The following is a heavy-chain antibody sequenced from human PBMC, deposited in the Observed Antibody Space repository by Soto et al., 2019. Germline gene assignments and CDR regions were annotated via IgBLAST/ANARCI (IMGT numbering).Heavy chain of an antibody. V-gene: IGHV1-3*01. Sequence: SVKVDCKAPVYTLTSYAMHLVRQAPGHRLEWMGWINAGNGNTKYSQKFQGRVTITRDTSASTAYMELSSLRSEDTAVYYCARDHLSGWTDNYYYGMTVWGLGTTVTVSS. CDR2: INAGNGNT. CDR1: VYTLTSYA. D-gene: IGHD6-19*01. J-gene: IGHJ6*02. CDR3: ARDHLSGWTDNYYYGMTV.